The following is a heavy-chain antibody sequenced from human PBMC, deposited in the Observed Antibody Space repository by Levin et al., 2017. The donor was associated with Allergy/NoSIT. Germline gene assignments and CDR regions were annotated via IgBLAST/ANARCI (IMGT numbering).Heavy chain of an antibody. J-gene: IGHJ4*02. Sequence: GESLKISCKASGYTFTGYYMHWVRQAPGQGLEWMGRINPNNGGTNYAQKFQGRVTMTRDTSISTAYVELSRLRSDDTAVYYCARGRHYGSKTGNVDYWGQGTLVTVSS. CDR3: ARGRHYGSKTGNVDY. CDR1: GYTFTGYY. D-gene: IGHD6-13*01. CDR2: INPNNGGT. V-gene: IGHV1-2*06.